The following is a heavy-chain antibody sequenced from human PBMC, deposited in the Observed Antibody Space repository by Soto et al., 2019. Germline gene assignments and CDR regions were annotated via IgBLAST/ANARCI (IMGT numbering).Heavy chain of an antibody. CDR3: ARVFFVATITLWVSSPVMAV. CDR1: GFTFSSYG. Sequence: PGGSLRLSCAASGFTFSSYGMHWVRQAPGKGLEWVAVIWYDGSNKYYADSVKGRFTISRDNSKNTLYLQMNSLRAEDTAVYYCARVFFVATITLWVSSPVMAVGAKGTTVTVSP. D-gene: IGHD5-12*01. CDR2: IWYDGSNK. J-gene: IGHJ6*04. V-gene: IGHV3-33*01.